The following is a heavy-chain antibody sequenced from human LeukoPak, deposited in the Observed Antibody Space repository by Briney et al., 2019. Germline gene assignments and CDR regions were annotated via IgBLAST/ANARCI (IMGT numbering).Heavy chain of an antibody. CDR1: GFTFSNYA. J-gene: IGHJ3*02. V-gene: IGHV3-23*01. Sequence: GGSLRLSCAASGFTFSNYAMSWVRQAPGKGLEWVSAISGSGGSTYYADSVKGRFTISRDNSKNTLHLQMNSLRAEDTAVYYCAKGPTRAFDIWGQGTMVTVSS. CDR2: ISGSGGST. CDR3: AKGPTRAFDI.